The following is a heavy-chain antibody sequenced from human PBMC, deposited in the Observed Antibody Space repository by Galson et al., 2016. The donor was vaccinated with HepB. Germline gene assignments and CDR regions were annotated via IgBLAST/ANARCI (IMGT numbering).Heavy chain of an antibody. Sequence: YTFTTYGVSWVRQAPGQGLEWMGWISAYNGHTNYAQKLQGRVTMTTDTSTSTAYMELRSLKSDDTAGYYCARDQFSILTGGDLDIWGQGTMVTVSS. CDR3: ARDQFSILTGGDLDI. V-gene: IGHV1-18*01. J-gene: IGHJ3*02. D-gene: IGHD3-9*01. CDR1: YTFTTYG. CDR2: ISAYNGHT.